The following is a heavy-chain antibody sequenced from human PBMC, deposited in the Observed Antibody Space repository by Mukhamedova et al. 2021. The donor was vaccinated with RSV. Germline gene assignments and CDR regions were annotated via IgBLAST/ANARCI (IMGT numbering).Heavy chain of an antibody. V-gene: IGHV1-69*10. CDR2: IIPAIDLP. J-gene: IGHJ6*03. Sequence: GDIFNSYGISWVRQAPGHGLEWMGGIIPAIDLPNHAQRFQGRVTISADKSTSTAYMELSSLRPDDTAVYYCAQTYATQGLAYYYMD. CDR1: GDIFNSYG. D-gene: IGHD3/OR15-3a*01. CDR3: AQTYATQGLAYYYMD.